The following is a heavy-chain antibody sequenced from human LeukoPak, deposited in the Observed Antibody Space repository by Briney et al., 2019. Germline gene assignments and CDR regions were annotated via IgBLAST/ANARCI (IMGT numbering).Heavy chain of an antibody. CDR3: ARDRKNGAPRRPPYY. Sequence: SETLSLTCIVSGGSIRSYYWSWIRQPPGKGLEWIGYIFYSGSTKYNPSLKSRVTISVDTSKNQFSLKLSSVTAADTAVYYCARDRKNGAPRRPPYYWGQGTLVTVSS. V-gene: IGHV4-59*12. J-gene: IGHJ4*02. D-gene: IGHD4-17*01. CDR2: IFYSGST. CDR1: GGSIRSYY.